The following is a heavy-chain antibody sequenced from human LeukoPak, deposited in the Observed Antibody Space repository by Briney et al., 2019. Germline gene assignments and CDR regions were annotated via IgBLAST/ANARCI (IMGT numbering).Heavy chain of an antibody. Sequence: GGSLRLSCAASGFTFSSYAMRWVRQAPGKGLEWVSAISGSGGSTYYADSVKGRFTISRDNSKNTLYLQMNSLRAEDTAVYYCAKDLAQLRYFDWLFQPAGFDYWGQGTLVTVSS. CDR3: AKDLAQLRYFDWLFQPAGFDY. CDR2: ISGSGGST. J-gene: IGHJ4*02. CDR1: GFTFSSYA. V-gene: IGHV3-23*01. D-gene: IGHD3-9*01.